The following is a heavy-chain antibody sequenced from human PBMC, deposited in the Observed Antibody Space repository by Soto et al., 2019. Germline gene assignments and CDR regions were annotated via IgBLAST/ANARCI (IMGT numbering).Heavy chain of an antibody. CDR2: ISGFNGQT. V-gene: IGHV1-18*01. CDR1: GNTFASHG. CDR3: ARVDPRGVAVVRDY. Sequence: QVQLVQSGPEVKKPGASVKVSCKASGNTFASHGFSWVRQAPGQGLEWMGWISGFNGQTNYALKFQGRVTVTTDTSTRTAYMELRSLTSDDTAVYFCARVDPRGVAVVRDYWGQGTLVTVSS. D-gene: IGHD3-10*01. J-gene: IGHJ4*02.